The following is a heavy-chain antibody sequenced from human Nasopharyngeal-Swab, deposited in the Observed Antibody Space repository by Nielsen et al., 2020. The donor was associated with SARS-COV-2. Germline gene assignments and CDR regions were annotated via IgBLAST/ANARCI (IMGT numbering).Heavy chain of an antibody. CDR3: ARVGAFRGNYGDYEVY. J-gene: IGHJ4*02. Sequence: SVKVSCKASGFTFTSSAVQWVRQARGQRLEWIGWIVVGSGNTNYAQKFQERVTITRDMSTSTAYMELSSLRSEDTAVYYCARVGAFRGNYGDYEVYWGQGTLVTVSS. V-gene: IGHV1-58*01. CDR1: GFTFTSSA. D-gene: IGHD4-17*01. CDR2: IVVGSGNT.